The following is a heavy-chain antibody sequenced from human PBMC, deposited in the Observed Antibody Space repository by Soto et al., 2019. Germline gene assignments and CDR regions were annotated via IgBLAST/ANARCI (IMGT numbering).Heavy chain of an antibody. D-gene: IGHD3-16*01. CDR3: ARDWGRWLQADAFDI. V-gene: IGHV1-69*13. Sequence: GASVKVSCKASGGTFSSYAISWVRQAPGQGLEWMGGIIPIFGTANYAQKFQGRVTITADESTSTAYMELSSLRSEDTAVYYCARDWGRWLQADAFDIWGQGKIVTVS. CDR2: IIPIFGTA. CDR1: GGTFSSYA. J-gene: IGHJ3*02.